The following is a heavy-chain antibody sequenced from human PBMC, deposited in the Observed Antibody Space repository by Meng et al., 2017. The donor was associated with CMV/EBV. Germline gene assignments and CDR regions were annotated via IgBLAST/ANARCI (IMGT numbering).Heavy chain of an antibody. Sequence: ASVKVSCKASGYTFTGYYMHWVRQAPGQGLEWMGWINPNSGGTNYAQKFQGRVTVTRDTSISTAYMELSRLRSDDTAVYYCARAEGSTYYYGSGSSNDFDYWGQGTLVTVSS. CDR1: GYTFTGYY. CDR3: ARAEGSTYYYGSGSSNDFDY. J-gene: IGHJ4*02. D-gene: IGHD3-10*01. V-gene: IGHV1-2*02. CDR2: INPNSGGT.